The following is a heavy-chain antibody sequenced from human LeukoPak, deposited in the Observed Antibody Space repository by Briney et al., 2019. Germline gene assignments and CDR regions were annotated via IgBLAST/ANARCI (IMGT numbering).Heavy chain of an antibody. CDR1: GFTFSSYS. CDR2: ISSSSSYI. J-gene: IGHJ4*02. D-gene: IGHD6-6*01. V-gene: IGHV3-21*01. CDR3: ARDTNQYSRFDY. Sequence: PGGSLRLSCAASGFTFSSYSMNWVRQAPGKGLEWVSSISSSSSYIYYADSVKGRFTISRDNAKNSLYLQMNSLRAEDTAVYYCARDTNQYSRFDYWGQGTLVTVSS.